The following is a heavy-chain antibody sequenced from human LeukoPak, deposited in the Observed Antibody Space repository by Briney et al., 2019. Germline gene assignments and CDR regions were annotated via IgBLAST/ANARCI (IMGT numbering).Heavy chain of an antibody. CDR3: ARHGVPRPHFRL. V-gene: IGHV4-59*08. CDR2: IYYSGNT. Sequence: SETLSLTCTVSGGSISSYYWSWIRQPPGKGREGIGYIYYSGNTYYNPSLKSRVTISVDTSKNQFSLKLRSVTAADTAVYYCARHGVPRPHFRLWGQGTLVTVSS. D-gene: IGHD2-8*01. CDR1: GGSISSYY. J-gene: IGHJ1*01.